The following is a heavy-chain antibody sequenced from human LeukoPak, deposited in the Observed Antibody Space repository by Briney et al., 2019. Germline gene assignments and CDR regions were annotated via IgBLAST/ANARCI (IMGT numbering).Heavy chain of an antibody. V-gene: IGHV5-51*01. CDR2: IYPADSDT. CDR3: ARGESLVRGLIDY. J-gene: IGHJ4*02. Sequence: GESLKISCKGSGYSFSTNWIAWVRQTPGKGLEWMGIIYPADSDTRYSPSFQGQFTISADKSISTAYLQWSSLKASDTAMYYCARGESLVRGLIDYWGQGTLVTVSS. D-gene: IGHD3-10*01. CDR1: GYSFSTNW.